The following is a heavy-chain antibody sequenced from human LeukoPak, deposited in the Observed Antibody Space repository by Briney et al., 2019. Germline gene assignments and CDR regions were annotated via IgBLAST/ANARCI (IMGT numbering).Heavy chain of an antibody. CDR2: IYYSGST. CDR1: GGSVSSGSYY. Sequence: SETLSLTCTVSGGSVSSGSYYWSWIRQPPGKGLEWIGYIYYSGSTNYNPSLKSQVTISVDTSKNQFSLKLSSATAADTAVYYCARVIGGGYFDYWGQGTLVTVSS. D-gene: IGHD3-22*01. J-gene: IGHJ4*02. V-gene: IGHV4-61*01. CDR3: ARVIGGGYFDY.